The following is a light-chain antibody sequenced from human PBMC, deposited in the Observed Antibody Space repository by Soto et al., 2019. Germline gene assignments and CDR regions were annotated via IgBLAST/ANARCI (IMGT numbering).Light chain of an antibody. J-gene: IGKJ3*01. CDR1: QSVSTN. CDR3: QQYNNWPPVT. V-gene: IGKV3-15*01. Sequence: EIVMTQSPATLSVSPGERATLSCRASQSVSTNLAWYQQRPGQAPRLLIYGASTRATGFPARFSGSGSGTDFTLTISSLQSEDFAVYYCQQYNNWPPVTFGPGTKVEI. CDR2: GAS.